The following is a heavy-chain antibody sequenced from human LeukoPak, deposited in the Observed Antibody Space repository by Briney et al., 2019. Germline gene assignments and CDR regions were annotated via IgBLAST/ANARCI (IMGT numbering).Heavy chain of an antibody. CDR3: AREPLSGVVPGAPDH. V-gene: IGHV3-7*01. J-gene: IGHJ5*02. Sequence: GGSLRPSCGASGFPFSSYWMTWVRQAPGKGLEWVANIRRDGSEIRYVDSVKGRSTISRDNAKNSLFLQMNSLRADDTAVYYCAREPLSGVVPGAPDHWGQGTLVTVSS. CDR2: IRRDGSEI. CDR1: GFPFSSYW. D-gene: IGHD2-2*01.